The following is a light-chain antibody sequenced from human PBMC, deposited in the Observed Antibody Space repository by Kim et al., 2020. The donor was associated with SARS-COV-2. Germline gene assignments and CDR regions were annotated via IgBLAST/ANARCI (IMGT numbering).Light chain of an antibody. CDR2: KAS. CDR3: QQYKSYSPWK. Sequence: DIQMTQSPSTLSASVGDRVTITCRASQSISSWLAWYQQKPGKAPKLLIYKASSLESGVPSRFSGSGSGTEFTLTISSLQPDDFATYYCQQYKSYSPWKLGQGTKVDIK. CDR1: QSISSW. J-gene: IGKJ1*01. V-gene: IGKV1-5*03.